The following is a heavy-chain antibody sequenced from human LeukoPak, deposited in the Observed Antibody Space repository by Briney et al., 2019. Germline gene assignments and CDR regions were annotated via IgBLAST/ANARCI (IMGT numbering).Heavy chain of an antibody. D-gene: IGHD3-10*01. V-gene: IGHV3-23*01. CDR3: AKDLAFGFSGGSGENAFDI. J-gene: IGHJ3*02. Sequence: PGGSLRLSCAASGLTFSSYTMNWVRQAPGKGLEWVSGISGSGGSTYYADSVKGRFTISRDNSKNTLYLQMNSLRDEDAAVYYCAKDLAFGFSGGSGENAFDIWGQGTMVTVSS. CDR2: ISGSGGST. CDR1: GLTFSSYT.